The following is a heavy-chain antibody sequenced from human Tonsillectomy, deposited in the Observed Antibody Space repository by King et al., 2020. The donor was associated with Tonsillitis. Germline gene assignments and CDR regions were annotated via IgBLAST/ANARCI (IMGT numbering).Heavy chain of an antibody. CDR2: IIPLFDTT. J-gene: IGHJ4*02. Sequence: QLVQSGAEVKKPGSSVKVSCKASGGTFGGYAIGWVRQAPGQGLEWLGRIIPLFDTTTYAQTFQGRVTISADESTSTAYMELSSLTSEDTAVYFCARVKEGGDYVAPCYYGGQGTLVTVSS. D-gene: IGHD4-17*01. CDR1: GGTFGGYA. CDR3: ARVKEGGDYVAPCYY. V-gene: IGHV1-69*15.